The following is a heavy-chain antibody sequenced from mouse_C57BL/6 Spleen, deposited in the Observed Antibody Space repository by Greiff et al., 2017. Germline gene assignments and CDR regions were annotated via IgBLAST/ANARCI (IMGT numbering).Heavy chain of an antibody. D-gene: IGHD1-1*01. CDR1: GYTFNSYW. V-gene: IGHV1-69*01. CDR3: ARDGSSFDY. Sequence: QVQLQQPGAELVMPGASVKLSCKASGYTFNSYWMHWVKQRPGQGLEWIGEIDPSDSYTNYNQKFKGKSTLTADTSANTAYMQLSSLTSEDSAVYYCARDGSSFDYWGQGTTLTVSS. J-gene: IGHJ2*01. CDR2: IDPSDSYT.